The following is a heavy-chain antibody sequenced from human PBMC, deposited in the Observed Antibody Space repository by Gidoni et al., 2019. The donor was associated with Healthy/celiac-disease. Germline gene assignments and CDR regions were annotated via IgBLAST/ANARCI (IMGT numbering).Heavy chain of an antibody. V-gene: IGHV3-9*01. D-gene: IGHD5-12*01. J-gene: IGHJ5*02. CDR2: ISWNSGSI. CDR1: GFTFDDYA. CDR3: AKGGHRRDGYNSWFDP. Sequence: EVQLVESGGGLVQPGRSLRLSCAASGFTFDDYAMHWVRQAPGKGLAWVSGISWNSGSIGYADSVKGRFTISRDNAKNSLYLQMNSLRAEDTALYYCAKGGHRRDGYNSWFDPWGQGTLVTVSS.